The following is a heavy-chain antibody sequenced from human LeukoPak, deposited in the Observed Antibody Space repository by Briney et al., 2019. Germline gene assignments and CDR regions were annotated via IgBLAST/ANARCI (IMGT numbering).Heavy chain of an antibody. CDR3: ARDTRGIFDY. V-gene: IGHV3-21*01. CDR2: ISSSSSYI. J-gene: IGHJ4*02. D-gene: IGHD3-10*01. Sequence: GGSLRLSCAVSGLTFSSYSMSWVRRAPGKGLEWVSSISSSSSYIYYADSVKGRFTISRDNAKNSLYLQMNSLRVEDTAVYYCARDTRGIFDYWGQGTLVTVS. CDR1: GLTFSSYS.